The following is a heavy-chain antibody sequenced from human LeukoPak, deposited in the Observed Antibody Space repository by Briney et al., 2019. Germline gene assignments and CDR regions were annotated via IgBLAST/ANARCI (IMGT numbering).Heavy chain of an antibody. V-gene: IGHV3-23*01. D-gene: IGHD6-19*01. CDR1: GFTFSMYA. Sequence: PEGSLRLSCAASGFTFSMYAMSWVRQAPGKGLEWVSVISVDGGGTYYADSVKGRFTISRDNSKSTLYLQMNSLRAEDTAVYYCAKDSVGVAGPDYWGQGSLVTVSS. J-gene: IGHJ4*02. CDR3: AKDSVGVAGPDY. CDR2: ISVDGGGT.